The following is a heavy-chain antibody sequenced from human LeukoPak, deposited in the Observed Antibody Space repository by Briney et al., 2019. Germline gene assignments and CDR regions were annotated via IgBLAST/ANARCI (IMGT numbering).Heavy chain of an antibody. CDR1: EFSVSSNY. D-gene: IGHD1-14*01. CDR2: LYSGGST. J-gene: IGHJ4*02. CDR3: ARLHRGTGTYFDY. Sequence: GGSLRLSCAASEFSVSSNYMSWVRQAPGKGLEWVSVLYSGGSTYYADSVKGRFTISRDNSKNTLYLQMNSLRAEDTAVYYYARLHRGTGTYFDYWGQGTLVTVSS. V-gene: IGHV3-53*01.